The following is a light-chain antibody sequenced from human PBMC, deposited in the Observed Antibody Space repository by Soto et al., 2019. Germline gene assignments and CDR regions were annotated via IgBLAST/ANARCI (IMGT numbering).Light chain of an antibody. J-gene: IGLJ1*01. CDR2: DVS. CDR3: CSYAGSYTFARNV. V-gene: IGLV2-11*01. CDR1: SSDVAIYNY. Sequence: SALTKPRSVSGSPGQSVTISCTGTSSDVAIYNYISWYQQHPGEAPKLMIHDVSERPSGVPDRFSGSKSGNTASLTISGLQAEDEADYYCCSYAGSYTFARNVFGTGTKVTVL.